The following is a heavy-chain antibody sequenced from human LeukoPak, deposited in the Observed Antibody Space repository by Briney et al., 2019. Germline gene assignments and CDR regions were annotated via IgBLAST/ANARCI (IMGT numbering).Heavy chain of an antibody. CDR2: ISSSGSTI. V-gene: IGHV3-11*01. J-gene: IGHJ4*02. Sequence: GGSLRLSCVASGFTFSDYYMSWIRQAPGKGLEWVSHISSSGSTIYYADSVKGRFTISRDNAKNSLYLQMNSLRAEDTAVYYCARGEDGYNLHLDYWGQGTLVTVSS. D-gene: IGHD5-24*01. CDR3: ARGEDGYNLHLDY. CDR1: GFTFSDYY.